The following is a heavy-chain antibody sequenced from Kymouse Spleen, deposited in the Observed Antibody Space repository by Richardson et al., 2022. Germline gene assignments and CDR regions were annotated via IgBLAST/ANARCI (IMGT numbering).Heavy chain of an antibody. CDR2: IYYSGST. Sequence: QLQLQESGPGLVKPSETLSLTCTVSGGSISSSSYYWGWIRQPPGKGLEWIGSIYYSGSTYYNPSLKSRVTISVDTSKNQFSLKLSSVTAADTAVYYCARHADTAMVTSPYYYYGMDVWGQGTTVTVSS. CDR3: ARHADTAMVTSPYYYYGMDV. V-gene: IGHV4-39*01. D-gene: IGHD5-18,IGHD5-18*01. CDR1: GGSISSSSYY. J-gene: IGHJ6*02.